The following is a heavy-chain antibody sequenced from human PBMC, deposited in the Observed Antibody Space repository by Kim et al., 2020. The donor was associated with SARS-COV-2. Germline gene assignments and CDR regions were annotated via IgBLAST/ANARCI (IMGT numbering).Heavy chain of an antibody. J-gene: IGHJ1*01. CDR3: ARGQGDYIWGSYRSTYAE. V-gene: IGHV4-34*01. CDR2: INHSGST. D-gene: IGHD3-16*02. Sequence: SETLSLTCAVYGGSFSGYYWSWIRQPPGKGLEWIGEINHSGSTNYNPSLKSRVTISVDTSKNQFSLKLSSVTAADTAVYYCARGQGDYIWGSYRSTYAE. CDR1: GGSFSGYY.